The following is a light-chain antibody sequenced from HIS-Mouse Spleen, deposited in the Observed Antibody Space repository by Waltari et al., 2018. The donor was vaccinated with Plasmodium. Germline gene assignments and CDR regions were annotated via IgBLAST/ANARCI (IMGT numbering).Light chain of an antibody. V-gene: IGLV3-10*01. CDR3: YSTDSSGNHRV. CDR1: ALPKKY. CDR2: EDN. Sequence: SYELTQPPSVSVSPGQTARITCSGDALPKKYAYWYQQKSGQAPVLVINEDNKRPSGIPEGFSGSSSGTMATLTISGAQVEDEADYYCYSTDSSGNHRVFGGGTKLTVL. J-gene: IGLJ3*02.